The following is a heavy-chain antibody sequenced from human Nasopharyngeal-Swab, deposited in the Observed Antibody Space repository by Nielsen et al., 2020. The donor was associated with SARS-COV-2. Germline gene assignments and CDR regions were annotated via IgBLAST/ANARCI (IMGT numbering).Heavy chain of an antibody. V-gene: IGHV4-34*01. CDR2: ITRSGNT. CDR1: GSSFSGYY. J-gene: IGHJ6*03. Sequence: SETLSLTCGPTGSSFSGYYWGWIRQPPGQGLEWIGDITRSGNTNYNPALKSRVTISMATSKDEFSLKLTSVTAADTAIYFCARVNNGGGIVPASYSFFMDVWGKGTSVAVSS. D-gene: IGHD2-2*01. CDR3: ARVNNGGGIVPASYSFFMDV.